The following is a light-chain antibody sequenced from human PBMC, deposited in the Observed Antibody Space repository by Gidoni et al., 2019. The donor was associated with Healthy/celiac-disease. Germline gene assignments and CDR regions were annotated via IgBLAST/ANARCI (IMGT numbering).Light chain of an antibody. CDR1: QSDSSSY. Sequence: EIVLPQSPGTLSLSPGERATLSCRASQSDSSSYLAWYQQKPGQATRLLISGASSRATGIPDRFSCSGSGTDFTLTISRREPEDFAVYYCQQYGSSPPWTFXXXTKVEIK. V-gene: IGKV3-20*01. CDR2: GAS. J-gene: IGKJ1*01. CDR3: QQYGSSPPWT.